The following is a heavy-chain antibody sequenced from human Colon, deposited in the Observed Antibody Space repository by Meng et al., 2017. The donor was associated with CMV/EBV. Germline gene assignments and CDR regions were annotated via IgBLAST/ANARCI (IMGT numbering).Heavy chain of an antibody. CDR2: ISGSGGST. Sequence: GESLKISCAASGFTFNAYWMHWVRQVPGKGLVWVSAISGSGGSTYYADSVKGRFTISRDNSKNTLYLQMNSLRAEDTAVYYCAKGTRRITMIVVVTTAFDIWGQGTMVTVSS. D-gene: IGHD3-22*01. CDR1: GFTFNAYW. J-gene: IGHJ3*02. V-gene: IGHV3-23*01. CDR3: AKGTRRITMIVVVTTAFDI.